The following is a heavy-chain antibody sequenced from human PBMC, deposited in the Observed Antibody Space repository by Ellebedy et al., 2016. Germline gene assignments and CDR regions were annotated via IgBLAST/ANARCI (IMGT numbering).Heavy chain of an antibody. J-gene: IGHJ4*02. CDR1: GGSVSTGTYS. CDR2: VFQNGRT. CDR3: VRGIVVIRGLPPYFDS. Sequence: SETLSLXCAVFGGSVSTGTYSWSWIRQPPGKGLEWIGYVFQNGRTTYSPSLQRRVSISIDRSNNQFSLRLNSLTAADTAVYYCVRGIVVIRGLPPYFDSWGQGSLVIVSS. V-gene: IGHV4-30-2*01. D-gene: IGHD2-15*01.